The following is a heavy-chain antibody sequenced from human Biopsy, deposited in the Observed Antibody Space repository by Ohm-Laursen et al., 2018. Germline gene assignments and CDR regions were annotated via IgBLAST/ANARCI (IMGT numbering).Heavy chain of an antibody. D-gene: IGHD3-9*01. Sequence: SLRLSCAASGFTFNNYGMQWVRQAPGKGLEWVAFIFYDGSNTYYADSVKGRFTISRDNSKNTLSLQMNSLRVEDTAMYYCLREAATSYYRTADFWGQGTLVTVSS. CDR1: GFTFNNYG. CDR2: IFYDGSNT. J-gene: IGHJ4*02. V-gene: IGHV3-30*03. CDR3: LREAATSYYRTADF.